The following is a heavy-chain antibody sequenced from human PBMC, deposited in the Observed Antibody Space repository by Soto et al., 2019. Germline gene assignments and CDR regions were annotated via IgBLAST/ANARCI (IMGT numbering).Heavy chain of an antibody. D-gene: IGHD3-16*01. CDR2: IYYSGST. CDR3: ARGSGGALPYYYYYGMDV. V-gene: IGHV4-31*03. Sequence: TSETLSLTCTVSGGSISSGGYYWSWIRQHPGKGLEWIGYIYYSGSTYYNPSLKSRVTISVDTSKNQFSLKLSSVTAADTAVYYCARGSGGALPYYYYYGMDVWGQGTTVTVSS. J-gene: IGHJ6*02. CDR1: GGSISSGGYY.